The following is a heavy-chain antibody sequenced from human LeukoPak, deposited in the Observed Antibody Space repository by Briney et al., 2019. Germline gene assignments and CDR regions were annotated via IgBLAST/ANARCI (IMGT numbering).Heavy chain of an antibody. Sequence: SETLSLTCTVSRCSISIYNWSWIRQPPGKGLEWIGYIYYSGSTNYNPSLKSRVTISVDTSKNQFSLKLSSVTAADTAVYYCAGGAPIQLWLHWFDPWGQGTLVTVSS. J-gene: IGHJ5*02. D-gene: IGHD5-18*01. CDR3: AGGAPIQLWLHWFDP. V-gene: IGHV4-59*01. CDR2: IYYSGST. CDR1: RCSISIYN.